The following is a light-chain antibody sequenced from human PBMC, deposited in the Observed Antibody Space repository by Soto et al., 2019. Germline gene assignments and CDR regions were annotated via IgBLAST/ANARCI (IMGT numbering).Light chain of an antibody. Sequence: QSALTQPASVSGSPGQSITISCTGTSSDVGGYNDVSWYQQYPGKAPKLMIYEVSNRPSGVSNRFSGSKSGNTASLTISGLQAEDEADYYCSSYTSSSTYVFGTGTKLTVL. CDR1: SSDVGGYND. CDR2: EVS. CDR3: SSYTSSSTYV. J-gene: IGLJ1*01. V-gene: IGLV2-14*01.